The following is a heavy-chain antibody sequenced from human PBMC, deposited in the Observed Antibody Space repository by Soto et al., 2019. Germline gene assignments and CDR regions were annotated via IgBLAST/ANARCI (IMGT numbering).Heavy chain of an antibody. V-gene: IGHV4-31*03. CDR3: AREGLLTGSTGGYFVL. D-gene: IGHD1-7*01. CDR1: GDSISTGCHY. J-gene: IGHJ2*01. CDR2: IYYSGGN. Sequence: QVQLQESGQELVKPSQTLSLTCTVPGDSISTGCHYWSWIRQHPEKGLEWLDYIYYSGGNFHNPSLRGRLTISLYPSKNHFRLRLSAVTAADTAVCYCAREGLLTGSTGGYFVLWGRGLLVIVSS.